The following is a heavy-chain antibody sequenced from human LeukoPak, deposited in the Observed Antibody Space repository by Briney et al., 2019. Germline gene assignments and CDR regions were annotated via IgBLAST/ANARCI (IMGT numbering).Heavy chain of an antibody. CDR2: MNPYSGST. CDR1: GYTFTGYY. D-gene: IGHD3-10*01. Sequence: ASVKVSCKTSGYTFTGYYIHWLRQAPGQGLQWMGWMNPYSGSTSYAQTFQGRVAMTRDSSISTAYMELSRLRSDDTALYFCARREQSAWFGDLKDWFDSWGQGTLVTVSS. CDR3: ARREQSAWFGDLKDWFDS. V-gene: IGHV1-2*02. J-gene: IGHJ5*01.